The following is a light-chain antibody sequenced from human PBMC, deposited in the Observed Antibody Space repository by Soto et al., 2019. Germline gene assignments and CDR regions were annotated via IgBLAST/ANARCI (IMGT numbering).Light chain of an antibody. J-gene: IGLJ2*01. CDR1: SSDVGGYKY. V-gene: IGLV2-14*01. CDR3: ASYTSSSTSVI. CDR2: EVS. Sequence: QSALTQPVSVSGSPRQSITISCTGTSSDVGGYKYVSWYQQHPDKAPKLIIFEVSNRPSGISSRFSGSKSGNTASLTISGLQAEDEADYYCASYTSSSTSVIFGRGTKLTVL.